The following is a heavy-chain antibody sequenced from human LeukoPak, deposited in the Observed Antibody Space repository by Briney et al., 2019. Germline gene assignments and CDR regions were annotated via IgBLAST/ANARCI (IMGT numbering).Heavy chain of an antibody. V-gene: IGHV4-4*07. Sequence: PSETLSLTCTVSGGSISSYYWSWIRQPAGKGLEWIGRIYTSGSTNYNPSLKSRVTMSVDTSENQFSLKLSSVTAADTAVYYCARSDMIVVEGYFDYWGQGTLVTVSS. CDR1: GGSISSYY. J-gene: IGHJ4*02. CDR2: IYTSGST. D-gene: IGHD3-22*01. CDR3: ARSDMIVVEGYFDY.